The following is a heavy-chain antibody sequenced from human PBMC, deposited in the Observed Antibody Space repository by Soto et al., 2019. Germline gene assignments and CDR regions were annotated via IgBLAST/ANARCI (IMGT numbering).Heavy chain of an antibody. CDR1: GYTFTSYG. CDR2: INANNGTT. CDR3: ARDLNPGLGDY. J-gene: IGHJ4*02. D-gene: IGHD3-10*01. V-gene: IGHV1-18*01. Sequence: QVQRVQSGAEVKKPGASVKVSCKASGYTFTSYGLSWVRQAPGQGLEWMGWINANNGTTKYAQKLQGRVTMTTDTSTTTAYMDLRSLRSDDTAVYYCARDLNPGLGDYWGQGTLVTVSS.